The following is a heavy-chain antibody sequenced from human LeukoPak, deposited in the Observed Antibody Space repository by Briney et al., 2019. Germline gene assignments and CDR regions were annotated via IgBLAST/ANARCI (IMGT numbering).Heavy chain of an antibody. Sequence: GGSLRLSCAASGFTVSSNYMSWVRQTPGKGLEWVANIKQDGSEKYYVDSVKGRFTISRDNAKNSLSLQMNSLRVEDTAIYYCARAGSFWHYVYWGQGTLVTVSS. CDR2: IKQDGSEK. CDR1: GFTVSSNY. D-gene: IGHD1-7*01. CDR3: ARAGSFWHYVY. V-gene: IGHV3-7*01. J-gene: IGHJ4*02.